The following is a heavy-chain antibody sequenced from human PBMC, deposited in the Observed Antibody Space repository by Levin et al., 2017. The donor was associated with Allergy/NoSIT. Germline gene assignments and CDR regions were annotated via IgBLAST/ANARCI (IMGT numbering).Heavy chain of an antibody. Sequence: GGSLRLSCAASGFTFSSYAMSWVRQAPGKGLEWVSAISGSGGSTYYADSVKGRFTISRDNSKNTLYLQMNSLRAEDTAVYYCAKDRIVVVTAPYFQHWGQGTLVTVSS. D-gene: IGHD2-21*02. CDR1: GFTFSSYA. CDR3: AKDRIVVVTAPYFQH. CDR2: ISGSGGST. V-gene: IGHV3-23*01. J-gene: IGHJ1*01.